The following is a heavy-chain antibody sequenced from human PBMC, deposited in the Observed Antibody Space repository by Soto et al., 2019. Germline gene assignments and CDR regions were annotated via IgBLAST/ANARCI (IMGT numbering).Heavy chain of an antibody. J-gene: IGHJ4*02. Sequence: PSETLSLTCTVSGGSIRSYYWSWTRQPAGKGLEWIGRIYTSGSTNYNPSLKSRVSMSVDTSKNQFSLRLSSVTAADTAVYYCARDLYYYDSSGSSPRFDYWGQGTLVTVSS. D-gene: IGHD3-22*01. CDR2: IYTSGST. V-gene: IGHV4-4*07. CDR3: ARDLYYYDSSGSSPRFDY. CDR1: GGSIRSYY.